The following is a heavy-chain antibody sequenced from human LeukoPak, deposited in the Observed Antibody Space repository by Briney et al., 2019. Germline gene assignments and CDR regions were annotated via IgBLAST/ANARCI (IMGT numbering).Heavy chain of an antibody. D-gene: IGHD6-6*01. CDR2: INSKGDST. CDR1: GFTFSAYA. CDR3: VKSGYSTSSDVDY. V-gene: IGHV3-64D*09. J-gene: IGHJ4*02. Sequence: PGGSLRLSCSVSGFTFSAYAMHWVRQAPGKGLEFLSSINSKGDSTYHADLVKGRFTISRDNSRSTLYLQMRSLRPEDTAVYYCVKSGYSTSSDVDYWGQGTLVTVSS.